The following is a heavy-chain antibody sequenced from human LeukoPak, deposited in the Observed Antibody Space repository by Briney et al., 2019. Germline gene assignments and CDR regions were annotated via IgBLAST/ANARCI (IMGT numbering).Heavy chain of an antibody. Sequence: PGGSLRLSCAASGFTFSSYWMTSVRQAPGKGLEWVANIKQDGSEKYYVDSVKGRFIISRDNAENSLYLQMNSLRAEDTAVYYCARDRVIITDWGQGTLVTVSS. CDR1: GFTFSSYW. CDR2: IKQDGSEK. CDR3: ARDRVIITD. V-gene: IGHV3-7*01. D-gene: IGHD3-10*01. J-gene: IGHJ4*02.